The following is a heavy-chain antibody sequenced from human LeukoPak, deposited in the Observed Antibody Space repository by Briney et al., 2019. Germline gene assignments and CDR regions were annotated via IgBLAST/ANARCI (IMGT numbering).Heavy chain of an antibody. CDR2: ISSSSSYI. J-gene: IGHJ4*02. V-gene: IGHV3-21*01. Sequence: GGSLRLSCAASGFTFSSYSMNWVRQAPGKGLEWVSSISSSSSYIYYADSVKGRFTISRDNAKNSLYLQMNSLRAEDTAVYHCARGPPTRMLRSGSYNYWGQGTLVTVSS. CDR1: GFTFSSYS. D-gene: IGHD3-10*01. CDR3: ARGPPTRMLRSGSYNY.